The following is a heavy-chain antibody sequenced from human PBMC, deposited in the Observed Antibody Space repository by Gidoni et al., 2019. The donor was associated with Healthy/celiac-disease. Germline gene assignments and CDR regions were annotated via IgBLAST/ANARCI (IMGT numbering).Heavy chain of an antibody. Sequence: QVQLQESGPGLVKPSETRSLTCTVSGGSISSYYWSWIRQPPGKGLEWIGDIDYSGSTNYNPSLQSLVTISVDTSKNQFSLKLSSLTAADTAVYYCARRGIAAADGAFDIWGQGTMVTVSS. CDR1: GGSISSYY. CDR3: ARRGIAAADGAFDI. CDR2: IDYSGST. D-gene: IGHD6-13*01. J-gene: IGHJ3*02. V-gene: IGHV4-59*08.